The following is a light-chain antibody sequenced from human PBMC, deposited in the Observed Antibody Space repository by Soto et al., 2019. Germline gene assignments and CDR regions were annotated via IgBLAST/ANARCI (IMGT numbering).Light chain of an antibody. CDR2: GAS. CDR3: QQYGSSPPWT. Sequence: EIVLTQSPGTLSLSPGERATLSCRASQSVSSSSLAWYQQKPGQAPRLLIYGASSRATGIPDRFSGSGSGTDFTLTISRLEPEDFAVYYCQQYGSSPPWTFGQGTKV. J-gene: IGKJ1*01. V-gene: IGKV3-20*01. CDR1: QSVSSSS.